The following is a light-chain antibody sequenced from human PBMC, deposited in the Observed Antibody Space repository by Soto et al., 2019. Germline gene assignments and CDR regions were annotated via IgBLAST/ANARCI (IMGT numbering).Light chain of an antibody. CDR1: QSLMYKSGFVY. CDR3: IQSREIPRT. Sequence: DIVLTQSPLYLPVTPGEPASIYCRSSQSLMYKSGFVYLDSYLQKSGQSPQLLIYFGAKRASVVPDRFSGSVSATVFTLISSMVEDDDVVVYYCIQSREIPRTFGGGTTVEI. CDR2: FGA. J-gene: IGKJ4*01. V-gene: IGKV2-28*01.